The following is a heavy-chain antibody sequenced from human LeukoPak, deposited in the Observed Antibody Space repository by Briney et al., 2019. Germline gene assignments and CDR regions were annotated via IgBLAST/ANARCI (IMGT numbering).Heavy chain of an antibody. CDR1: GFTFSSYG. CDR2: IWYDGSNK. CDR3: ARDRRDSYNYFWFDP. V-gene: IGHV3-33*01. Sequence: PGRSLRLSCAASGFTFSSYGMHWVRQDPGKGLEWVAVIWYDGSNKYYADSVKGRFTISRDNSKNTLYLQMNSLRAEDTAVYYCARDRRDSYNYFWFDPWGQGTLVTVSS. J-gene: IGHJ5*02. D-gene: IGHD5-24*01.